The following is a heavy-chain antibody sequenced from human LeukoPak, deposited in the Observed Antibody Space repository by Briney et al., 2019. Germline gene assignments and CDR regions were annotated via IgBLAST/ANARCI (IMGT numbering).Heavy chain of an antibody. CDR1: GFTFSSYW. J-gene: IGHJ4*02. D-gene: IGHD3-3*01. CDR2: IKQDGSEK. V-gene: IGHV3-7*03. Sequence: GGSLRLSCAASGFTFSSYWMSWVRQAPGKGLEWVANIKQDGSEKYYVDSVKGRFTISRDNAKNSLYLQMNSLGAEDTAVYYCARTYYDFWSGYRHFDYWGQGTLVTVSS. CDR3: ARTYYDFWSGYRHFDY.